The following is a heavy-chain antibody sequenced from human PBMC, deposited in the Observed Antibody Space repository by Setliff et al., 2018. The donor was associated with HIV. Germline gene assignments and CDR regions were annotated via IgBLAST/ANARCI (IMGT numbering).Heavy chain of an antibody. CDR1: GFTVSSYY. CDR3: AKGASFSGSYFDY. D-gene: IGHD5-12*01. Sequence: GGSLRLSCAASGFTVSSYYMSWVRQAPGKGLEWVSTIYSDGNTYHADSVKGRFTLSRDNSENALFLQMNSLRPEDTAVYYCAKGASFSGSYFDYWGQGTLVTVSS. J-gene: IGHJ4*02. CDR2: IYSDGNT. V-gene: IGHV3-66*02.